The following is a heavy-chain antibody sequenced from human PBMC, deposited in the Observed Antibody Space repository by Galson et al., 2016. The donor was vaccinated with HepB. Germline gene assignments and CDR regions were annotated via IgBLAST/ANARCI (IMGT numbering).Heavy chain of an antibody. J-gene: IGHJ6*03. V-gene: IGHV3-49*03. CDR2: IRSKAYGGTT. Sequence: SLRLSCATSGFTFGDYAMSWFRQAPGKVLEWVGFIRSKAYGGTTEYAASVKGRFTISRDDSKSIAYLQMNSLRTEDTAVYYCTRVYYDFWSGYSRYMDVWGKGTTVTVSS. D-gene: IGHD3-3*01. CDR3: TRVYYDFWSGYSRYMDV. CDR1: GFTFGDYA.